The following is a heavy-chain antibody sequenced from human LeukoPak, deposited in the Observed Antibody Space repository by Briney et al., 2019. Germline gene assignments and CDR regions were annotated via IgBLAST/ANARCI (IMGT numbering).Heavy chain of an antibody. Sequence: SETLSLTCTVSGGSISTYYWSWIRQPPGKGLEWIGYIYYTGSTSYNPSLKSRVTMSLDASKNQFSLELNSVTPADTAVYYCARVSNPLYGSGSYSPYYYMDVWGKGTTVTVSS. CDR1: GGSISTYY. J-gene: IGHJ6*03. CDR3: ARVSNPLYGSGSYSPYYYMDV. V-gene: IGHV4-59*01. CDR2: IYYTGST. D-gene: IGHD3-10*01.